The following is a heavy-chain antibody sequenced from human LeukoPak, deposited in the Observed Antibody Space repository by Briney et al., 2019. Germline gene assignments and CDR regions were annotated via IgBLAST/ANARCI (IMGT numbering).Heavy chain of an antibody. Sequence: SGPTLVHPTPPLTLTCIFSGFALSSSGVGVGWIRQPPGKTLERLSIIYWDDDKRYNPSLKSRLTITKDTSKSQLVLTMCNMNPVDTATDYCAREKRYSFDLFDNWGQGTLVTVSS. J-gene: IGHJ4*02. V-gene: IGHV2-5*02. CDR1: GFALSSSGVG. D-gene: IGHD5-18*01. CDR3: AREKRYSFDLFDN. CDR2: IYWDDDK.